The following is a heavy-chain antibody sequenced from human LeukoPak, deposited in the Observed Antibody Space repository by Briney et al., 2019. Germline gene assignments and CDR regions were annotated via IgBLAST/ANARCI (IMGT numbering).Heavy chain of an antibody. J-gene: IGHJ4*02. CDR3: ARDEGVGARVY. Sequence: GGSLRLSCATAGFTFSSSVMNWVRQAPGKGLEWISYISETYTIFYADSVKGRFTNSRVNAKNSLYLQMNSLRDEDTAVYYCARDEGVGARVYWGQGTLVTVSS. D-gene: IGHD3-10*01. CDR2: ISETYTI. CDR1: GFTFSSSV. V-gene: IGHV3-69-1*02.